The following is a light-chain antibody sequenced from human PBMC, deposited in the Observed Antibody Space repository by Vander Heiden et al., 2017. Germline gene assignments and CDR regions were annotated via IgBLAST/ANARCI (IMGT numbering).Light chain of an antibody. CDR2: DAS. Sequence: EIVLTQSPATLCLSPGERATLSCRASQSVSSYLAWYQQKPGQAARLLIYDASNRATGIPARFSGSGSGTDFTLTSSSLEPEDFAVYYCQQRSNWPPWTFGQGTKVEIK. J-gene: IGKJ1*01. CDR3: QQRSNWPPWT. V-gene: IGKV3-11*01. CDR1: QSVSSY.